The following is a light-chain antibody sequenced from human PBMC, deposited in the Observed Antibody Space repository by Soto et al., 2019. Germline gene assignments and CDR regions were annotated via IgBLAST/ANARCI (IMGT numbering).Light chain of an antibody. CDR1: QSVSTSY. Sequence: EIVLTQSPGTLSLSPGERATLSCRASQSVSTSYLAWYQQKPGQAPRLLMYGASSRATGIPDRFSGSGSGTGFTLTISRLEPEDFSVYYCQLYGSSVTFGQGTKLGIK. CDR3: QLYGSSVT. J-gene: IGKJ2*01. CDR2: GAS. V-gene: IGKV3-20*01.